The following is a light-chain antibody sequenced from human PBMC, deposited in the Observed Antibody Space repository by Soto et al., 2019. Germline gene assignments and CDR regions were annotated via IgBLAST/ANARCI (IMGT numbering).Light chain of an antibody. CDR1: SCDVGGNND. J-gene: IGLJ2*01. V-gene: IGLV2-14*01. Sequence: QSALTQPASVSGSPGQSITISCTGTSCDVGGNNDVSWYQQHPGKAPKLLIYDVTIRPSGVSHRFSGFKSGTTASLAITGLQAEEEADYYCQYYASRLRCVFGAGTKLTVL. CDR2: DVT. CDR3: QYYASRLRCV.